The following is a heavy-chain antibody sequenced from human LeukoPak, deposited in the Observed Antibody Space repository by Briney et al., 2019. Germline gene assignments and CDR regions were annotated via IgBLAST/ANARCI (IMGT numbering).Heavy chain of an antibody. V-gene: IGHV1-3*01. D-gene: IGHD2-15*01. CDR2: INAGNGNT. J-gene: IGHJ4*02. CDR3: ARLGAATRRFDY. Sequence: ASVKVSCKASGYTFTSYAMQWVRQAPGQRLEWMGWINAGNGNTKYSQKFQGRVTITRDTSASTAYMELSSLRSEDTAVYYCARLGAATRRFDYWGQGTLVTVSS. CDR1: GYTFTSYA.